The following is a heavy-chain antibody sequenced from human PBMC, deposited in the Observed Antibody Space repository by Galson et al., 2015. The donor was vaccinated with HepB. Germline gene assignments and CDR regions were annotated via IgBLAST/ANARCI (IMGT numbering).Heavy chain of an antibody. CDR3: AHRQNACFDY. D-gene: IGHD2-2*01. CDR2: IDGNDNK. Sequence: PALVKPTQTLTLTCAFSGFSLSTGEVAVGWIRQPPGKALECFALIDGNDNKRYSPSLKSRLTITKDTSKNQVVLTMTNMDPVDTGTYYCAHRQNACFDYWGPGTLVTVSS. J-gene: IGHJ4*02. V-gene: IGHV2-5*01. CDR1: GFSLSTGEVA.